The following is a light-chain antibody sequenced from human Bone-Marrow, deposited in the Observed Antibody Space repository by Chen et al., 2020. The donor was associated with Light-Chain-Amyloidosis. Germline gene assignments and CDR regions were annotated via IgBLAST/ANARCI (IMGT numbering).Light chain of an antibody. CDR3: QSADSSGTYEVI. CDR1: DLPTKY. Sequence: SYDLTQPPSVSVSPGQTARITCSGDDLPTKYAYWYQQKPGQAPVLVIHRDTERPSGISERFSGSSSGTTATLTISVVQGEDEADYHCQSADSSGTYEVIFGGGTKLTVL. CDR2: RDT. V-gene: IGLV3-25*03. J-gene: IGLJ2*01.